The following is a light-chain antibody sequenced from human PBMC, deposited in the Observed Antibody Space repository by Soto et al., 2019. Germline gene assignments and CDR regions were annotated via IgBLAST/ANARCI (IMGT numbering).Light chain of an antibody. CDR1: SSDVGGYNS. Sequence: QSALTQPASVSGSPGQSITISCTGTSSDVGGYNSVSWYQQHPGKAPKLMIYDVSNRPSGVSNRLSGSKSGNTASLTISGLQAEDEADYYCSSFTSSSTLVFGGGTKVTVL. J-gene: IGLJ2*01. CDR2: DVS. V-gene: IGLV2-14*01. CDR3: SSFTSSSTLV.